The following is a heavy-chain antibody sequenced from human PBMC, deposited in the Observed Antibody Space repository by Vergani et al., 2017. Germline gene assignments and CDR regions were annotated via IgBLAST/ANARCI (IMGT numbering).Heavy chain of an antibody. J-gene: IGHJ6*02. V-gene: IGHV1-18*01. CDR2: ISAYNGNT. CDR1: GYTFTSYG. CDR3: ARPRAPYYDFWSGPHYGMDV. Sequence: QVQLVQSGAEVKKPGASVKVSCKASGYTFTSYGISWVRQAPGQGLEWMGWISAYNGNTNYAQKLQGRVTMTTDTSTSTAYMELRSLRSDDTAVYYCARPRAPYYDFWSGPHYGMDVWGQGTTVTVSS. D-gene: IGHD3-3*01.